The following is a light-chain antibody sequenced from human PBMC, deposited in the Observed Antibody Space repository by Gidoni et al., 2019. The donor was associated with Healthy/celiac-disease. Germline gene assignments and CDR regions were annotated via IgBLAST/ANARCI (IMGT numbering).Light chain of an antibody. J-gene: IGLJ2*01. Sequence: YELTQPPSVSVSPGQTASITCAGDKLGDKYACWYQQKPGQSPVLVIYQDSKRPSGIPERFSGSNSGNTATLTISGTQAMDEADYYCQAWDSSPVVFGGGTKLTVL. CDR2: QDS. CDR3: QAWDSSPVV. CDR1: KLGDKY. V-gene: IGLV3-1*01.